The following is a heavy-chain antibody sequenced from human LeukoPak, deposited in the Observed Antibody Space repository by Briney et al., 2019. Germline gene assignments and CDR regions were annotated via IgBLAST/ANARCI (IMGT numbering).Heavy chain of an antibody. CDR2: INHSGST. CDR3: ARHSAYYDILTGYYLGWFDP. Sequence: SETLSLTCAVYGGSFSGYYWSWIRQPPGKGLEWIGEINHSGSTNYNPSLKSRVTISVDTSKNQFSLKLSSVTAADTAVYYCARHSAYYDILTGYYLGWFDPWGQGTLVTVSS. J-gene: IGHJ5*02. CDR1: GGSFSGYY. D-gene: IGHD3-9*01. V-gene: IGHV4-34*01.